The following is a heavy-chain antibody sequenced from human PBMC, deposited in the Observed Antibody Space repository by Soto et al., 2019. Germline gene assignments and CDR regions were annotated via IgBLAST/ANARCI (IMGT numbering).Heavy chain of an antibody. J-gene: IGHJ5*02. CDR3: TRSVNYYDSRGFDP. V-gene: IGHV3-73*01. Sequence: GSLRLSCAASGFTFSGSAMHWVRQASGKGLEWVGRIRSKANSYATAYAASVKGRFAISRDDSKNTAYLQMNSLKTEDTAVYYCTRSVNYYDSRGFDPWGQGTLVTVSS. D-gene: IGHD3-22*01. CDR2: IRSKANSYAT. CDR1: GFTFSGSA.